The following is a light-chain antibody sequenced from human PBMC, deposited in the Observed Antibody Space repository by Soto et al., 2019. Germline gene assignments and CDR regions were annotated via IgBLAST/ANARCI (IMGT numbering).Light chain of an antibody. Sequence: EIVMTQSPATLSVSPGERATLSCRASQSVSSNLAWYQQKPGQAPRLLIYDASSRATGIPDRFSGSGSGTDFTLTITRLEPEDFALYYCQHYGGGSRITFGQGTRLEIK. J-gene: IGKJ5*01. CDR3: QHYGGGSRIT. CDR1: QSVSSN. CDR2: DAS. V-gene: IGKV3-20*01.